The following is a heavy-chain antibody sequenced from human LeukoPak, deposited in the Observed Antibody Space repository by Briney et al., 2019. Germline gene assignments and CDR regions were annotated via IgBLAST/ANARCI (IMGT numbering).Heavy chain of an antibody. V-gene: IGHV4-59*11. CDR2: IYYSGST. CDR3: ARDCSTTTCYTGYYYYMDV. D-gene: IGHD2-2*02. Sequence: PSETLSLTCTVSGGSISGHYWSWIRQPPGKGLEWIGYIYYSGSTSYNPSLKSRVTISVDTSKNQFSLKLSSVTAADTAVYYCARDCSTTTCYTGYYYYMDVWGKGTTVTVSS. J-gene: IGHJ6*03. CDR1: GGSISGHY.